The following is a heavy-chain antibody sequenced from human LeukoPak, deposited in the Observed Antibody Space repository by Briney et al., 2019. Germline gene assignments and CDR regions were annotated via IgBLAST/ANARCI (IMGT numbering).Heavy chain of an antibody. CDR2: ISGSGGST. CDR3: AKVRKVRELLFDY. V-gene: IGHV3-23*01. CDR1: GFTFSSYA. J-gene: IGHJ4*02. D-gene: IGHD3-10*01. Sequence: GRALRLSCAASGFTFSSYAMSWVRQAPGKGLEWVSAISGSGGSTYYADSVKGRFTISRDNSKNTLYLQMNSLRAEDTAVYYCAKVRKVRELLFDYWGQGTLVTVSS.